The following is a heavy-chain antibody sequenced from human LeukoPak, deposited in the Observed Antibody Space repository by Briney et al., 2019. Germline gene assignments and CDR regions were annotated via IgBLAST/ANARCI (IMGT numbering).Heavy chain of an antibody. V-gene: IGHV3-7*04. CDR1: GFTFSSYW. J-gene: IGHJ4*02. CDR3: ARGMSTGEY. Sequence: GGSLRLSCAASGFTFSSYWMSWVRQPPGKGLEWVANINQDGSEKYYVDSVRGRFTISSDNAKNSLYLQMNSLRAEDTAVYYCARGMSTGEYWGQGTLVTVSS. D-gene: IGHD3-16*01. CDR2: INQDGSEK.